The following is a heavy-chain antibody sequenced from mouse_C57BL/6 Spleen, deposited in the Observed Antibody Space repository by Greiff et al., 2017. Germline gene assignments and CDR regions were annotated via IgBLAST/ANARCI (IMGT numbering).Heavy chain of an antibody. CDR2: IYPGDGDT. D-gene: IGHD2-4*01. Sequence: VQLQQSGPELVKPGASVKISCKASGYAFSSSWMNWVKPRPGKGLEWIGRIYPGDGDTNYNGKFKGKATLTADKSSSTAYMQLSSLTSEDSAVYFCARSDYDEGYFDYWGQGTTLTVSS. V-gene: IGHV1-82*01. J-gene: IGHJ2*01. CDR1: GYAFSSSW. CDR3: ARSDYDEGYFDY.